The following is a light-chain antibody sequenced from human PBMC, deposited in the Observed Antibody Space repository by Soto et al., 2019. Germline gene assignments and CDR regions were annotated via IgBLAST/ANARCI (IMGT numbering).Light chain of an antibody. CDR1: QSISTW. V-gene: IGKV1-5*01. CDR3: QRYNSFSWT. J-gene: IGKJ1*01. Sequence: IQMIQFPSALTASLRHSVTITCLASQSISTWLAWYLQKPGYAAKLLIYDDSSLEGGVPSRFSGSGSGTEFTLTISGRQPDDFATNNCQRYNSFSWTFGQGTKVDI. CDR2: DDS.